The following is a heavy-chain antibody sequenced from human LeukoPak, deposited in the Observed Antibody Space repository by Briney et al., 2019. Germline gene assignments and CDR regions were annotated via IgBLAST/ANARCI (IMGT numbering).Heavy chain of an antibody. J-gene: IGHJ3*01. V-gene: IGHV1-2*06. CDR3: ARVDSGHDYGPS. D-gene: IGHD5-12*01. CDR1: GYTFTAYD. Sequence: ASVKVSCKASGYTFTAYDMHWVRQVPGQGLEWMGRINPNSGDTDYAQKFQGRVIMTRDTSISTAYMEVSRLRSDDTAVYYCARVDSGHDYGPSWGQGTTVPVSS. CDR2: INPNSGDT.